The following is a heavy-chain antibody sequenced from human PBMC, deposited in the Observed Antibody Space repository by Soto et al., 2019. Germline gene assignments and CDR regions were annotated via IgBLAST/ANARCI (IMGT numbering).Heavy chain of an antibody. V-gene: IGHV4-34*01. CDR1: GGSFSGYY. CDR3: ASNSGYDYYYGMDV. Sequence: SETLSLTCAVYGGSFSGYYWSWIRQPPGKGLEWIGEINHSGSTNYNPSLKSRVTISVDTSKNQFSLKLSSVTAADTAVYYCASNSGYDYYYGMDVRGQGTTVTVSS. CDR2: INHSGST. J-gene: IGHJ6*02. D-gene: IGHD5-12*01.